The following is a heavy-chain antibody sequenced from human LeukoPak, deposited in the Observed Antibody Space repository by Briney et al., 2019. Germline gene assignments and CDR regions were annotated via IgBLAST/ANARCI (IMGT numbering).Heavy chain of an antibody. V-gene: IGHV3-23*01. CDR3: AKDRISSGADFDY. CDR2: ISGSGGSA. CDR1: GGSISSSSYY. Sequence: PSETLSLTCTVSGGSISSSSYYWGWVRQAPGKGLEWVSAISGSGGSAYYADSVKGRFTISRDNSKNTLYLQMNSLRAEDTAVYYCAKDRISSGADFDYWGQGTLVTVSS. J-gene: IGHJ4*02. D-gene: IGHD2-15*01.